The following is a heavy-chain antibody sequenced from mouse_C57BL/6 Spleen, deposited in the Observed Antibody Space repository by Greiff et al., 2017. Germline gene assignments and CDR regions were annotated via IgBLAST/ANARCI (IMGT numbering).Heavy chain of an antibody. V-gene: IGHV1-54*01. CDR3: ARDDGYPYYAMDY. Sequence: LQESGAELVRPGTSVKVSCKASGYAFTNYLIEWVKQRPGQGLEWIGVLNPGSGGTKYNEKFKGKATLTADKSSSTAYMQLSSLTSEDSAVYFCARDDGYPYYAMDYWGQGTSVTVSS. CDR2: LNPGSGGT. D-gene: IGHD2-3*01. J-gene: IGHJ4*01. CDR1: GYAFTNYL.